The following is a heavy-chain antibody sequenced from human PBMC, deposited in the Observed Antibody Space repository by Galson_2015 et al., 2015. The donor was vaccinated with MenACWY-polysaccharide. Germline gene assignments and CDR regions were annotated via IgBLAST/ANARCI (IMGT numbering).Heavy chain of an antibody. Sequence: SVKVSCKASGYTFTSFDINWVRQATGQGLEWMGYMNPNSGNTGYAQKFQGRVTMTRDTSISTAYMELSSLRSEDTAVYYCARDLRFSPYWGQGTLVTVSS. CDR1: GYTFTSFD. D-gene: IGHD3-3*01. J-gene: IGHJ4*02. V-gene: IGHV1-8*01. CDR3: ARDLRFSPY. CDR2: MNPNSGNT.